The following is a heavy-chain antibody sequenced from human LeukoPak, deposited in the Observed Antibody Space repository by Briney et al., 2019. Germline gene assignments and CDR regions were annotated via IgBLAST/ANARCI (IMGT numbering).Heavy chain of an antibody. CDR1: GFAFSSYE. D-gene: IGHD3-10*01. J-gene: IGHJ4*02. V-gene: IGHV3-48*03. Sequence: GGSLRLSCAASGFAFSSYEMNWVRQAPGKGLEWVSYISSSGSTIYYADSVKGRFTISRDNAKNSLYLQMNSLRAEDTAVYYCARTTLARMVRGVMWAYYFDYWGQGTLVTVSS. CDR3: ARTTLARMVRGVMWAYYFDY. CDR2: ISSSGSTI.